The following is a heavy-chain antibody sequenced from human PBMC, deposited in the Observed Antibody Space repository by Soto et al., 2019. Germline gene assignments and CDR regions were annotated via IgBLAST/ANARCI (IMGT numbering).Heavy chain of an antibody. J-gene: IGHJ6*02. Sequence: EVQLVESGGVLVQPGGSLRLSCAASGFTFSSYDMQWVRQVTGKGLEWVSSIGKGGDTYYADSVKGRFTISRQNAKNSLYLQMSSLRAGDTAVYYCVRDPAGHGMDVWGQGTTVTVSS. CDR1: GFTFSSYD. D-gene: IGHD3-10*01. CDR3: VRDPAGHGMDV. CDR2: IGKGGDT. V-gene: IGHV3-13*01.